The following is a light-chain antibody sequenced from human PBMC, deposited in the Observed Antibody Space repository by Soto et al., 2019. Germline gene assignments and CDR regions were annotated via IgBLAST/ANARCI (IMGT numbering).Light chain of an antibody. V-gene: IGKV3-20*01. Sequence: ETVLTQSPGTLSLSPGEIATLFCRASQSVSSSYLAWYQQKPGQAPRLLIYGASSRATGIPDMFSGSGSGTDFPLTISRLEPEDFAVYYCQQHGSSPPSWTFGQGTKVEIK. CDR3: QQHGSSPPSWT. CDR2: GAS. CDR1: QSVSSSY. J-gene: IGKJ1*01.